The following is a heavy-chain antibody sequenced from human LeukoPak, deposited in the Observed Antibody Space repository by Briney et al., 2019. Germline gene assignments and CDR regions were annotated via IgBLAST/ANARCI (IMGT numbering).Heavy chain of an antibody. V-gene: IGHV3-11*03. CDR1: GFTFSDYY. D-gene: IGHD6-6*01. CDR2: ISGSSSYT. CDR3: ARLELGFYGMDV. J-gene: IGHJ6*02. Sequence: PGGSLRLSCAASGFTFSDYYMSWIRQAPGKGLEWVSYISGSSSYTNYADSVKGRFTISRDNAKNSLYLQMNSLRAEDTAVYYCARLELGFYGMDVWGQGTTVTVSS.